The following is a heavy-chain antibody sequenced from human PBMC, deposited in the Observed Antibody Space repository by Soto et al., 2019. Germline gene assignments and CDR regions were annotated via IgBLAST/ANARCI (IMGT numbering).Heavy chain of an antibody. CDR1: GGSINSGGYC. D-gene: IGHD5-18*01. CDR3: SRGILV. V-gene: IGHV4-31*03. Sequence: QVQLQESGPGLVKPSQTLSLTCTVSGGSINSGGYCWSWIRQHPGKGLDWIGCISYGGSTSYNQSLKSRVTISLDTSKNPFSLKLTSVTAADTAVYYCSRGILVWGQGALITVSS. J-gene: IGHJ1*01. CDR2: ISYGGST.